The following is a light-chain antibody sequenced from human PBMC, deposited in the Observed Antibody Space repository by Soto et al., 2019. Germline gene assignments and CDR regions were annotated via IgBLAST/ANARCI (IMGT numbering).Light chain of an antibody. CDR2: LNSDGSH. CDR1: RGHSTYT. CDR3: QTWGTGTVV. Sequence: QSVLTQSPSASASLGASVRLTCTLSRGHSTYTISWHQLQPEKGPRYLMKLNSDGSHKKGDGIPDRFSGSSSGADRYLIISSLQSEDEADYYCQTWGTGTVVFGGGTKLTVL. J-gene: IGLJ2*01. V-gene: IGLV4-69*01.